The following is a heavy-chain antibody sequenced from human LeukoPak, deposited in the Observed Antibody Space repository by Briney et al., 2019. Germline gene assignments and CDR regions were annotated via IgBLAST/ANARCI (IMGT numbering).Heavy chain of an antibody. V-gene: IGHV4-61*02. CDR2: IYTSGST. CDR3: ARLSEKQGAFDI. CDR1: GGSISSGSYY. D-gene: IGHD6-19*01. Sequence: SETLSLTCTVSGGSISSGSYYWSWIRQPAGKGLEWIGRIYTSGSTNYNPSLKSRVTISVDTSKNQFSLKLSSVTAADTAVYYCARLSEKQGAFDIWGQGTMVTVSS. J-gene: IGHJ3*02.